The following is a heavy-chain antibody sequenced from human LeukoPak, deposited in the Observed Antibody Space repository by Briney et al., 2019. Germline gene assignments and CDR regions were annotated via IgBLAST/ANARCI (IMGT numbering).Heavy chain of an antibody. J-gene: IGHJ4*02. CDR2: IIHRGST. D-gene: IGHD6-19*01. V-gene: IGHV4-34*12. Sequence: PSETLSLTCAVYDGSLSGYYWTWIRQPPGKGLEWIGEIIHRGSTNYNPSLKSRLTISVDTSKKQFSLNLRSVTAADTAVYFCAKYGNSGWVIDYWGQGTLVTVSS. CDR3: AKYGNSGWVIDY. CDR1: DGSLSGYY.